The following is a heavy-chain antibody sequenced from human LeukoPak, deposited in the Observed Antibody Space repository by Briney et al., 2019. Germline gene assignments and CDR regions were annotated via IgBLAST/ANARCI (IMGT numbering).Heavy chain of an antibody. CDR3: ASRYCSGGSCYFVY. CDR1: GFTFSSYS. CDR2: ISSSSSTI. Sequence: GGSLRLSCAASGFTFSSYSMNWVRQAPGKGLEWVSCISSSSSTIYYADSVKGRFTISRDNAKNSLYLQMNSLRDEDTAVYYCASRYCSGGSCYFVYWGQGTLVTVSS. V-gene: IGHV3-48*02. J-gene: IGHJ4*02. D-gene: IGHD2-15*01.